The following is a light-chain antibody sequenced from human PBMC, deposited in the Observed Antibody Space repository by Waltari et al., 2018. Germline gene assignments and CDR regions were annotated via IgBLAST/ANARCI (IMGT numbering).Light chain of an antibody. CDR2: DVS. CDR1: SSDVGGYNY. CDR3: SSYTSSSTWV. V-gene: IGLV2-14*01. J-gene: IGLJ3*02. Sequence: QSALTQPASVSGSPGQSVTISCTGTSSDVGGYNYVVWYQQHPGKAPKFMIYDVSNRPSGVSNRFSGSKSGNTASLTISGLQAEDEADYYCSSYTSSSTWVFGGGTKLTVL.